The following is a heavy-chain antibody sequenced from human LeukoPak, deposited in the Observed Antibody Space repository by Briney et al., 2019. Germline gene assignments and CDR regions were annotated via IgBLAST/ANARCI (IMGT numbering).Heavy chain of an antibody. J-gene: IGHJ3*02. Sequence: GGSLRLSCAASGFTFSSYSMNWVRQAPGKGLEWVSSISSSSSYIYYADSVKGRFTISRDNAKNSLYLQMNSLRAEDTAVYYCARGSTTAQRKDAFDIWGQGTMVTVSS. CDR3: ARGSTTAQRKDAFDI. V-gene: IGHV3-21*01. D-gene: IGHD1-14*01. CDR1: GFTFSSYS. CDR2: ISSSSSYI.